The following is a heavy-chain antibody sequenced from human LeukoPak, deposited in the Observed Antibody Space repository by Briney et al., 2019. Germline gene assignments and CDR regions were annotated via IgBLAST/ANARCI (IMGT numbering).Heavy chain of an antibody. V-gene: IGHV1-2*02. J-gene: IGHJ6*03. CDR2: INPNSGGT. D-gene: IGHD3-10*01. Sequence: ASVKVSCKASGYTFTGYYMHWVRQAPGQGLEWMGWINPNSGGTNYAQKFQGRVTMTRDTSISTAYMELSRLRSDDTAVYYCARGKLWFGELLSPYMDVWGKGTTVTVSS. CDR1: GYTFTGYY. CDR3: ARGKLWFGELLSPYMDV.